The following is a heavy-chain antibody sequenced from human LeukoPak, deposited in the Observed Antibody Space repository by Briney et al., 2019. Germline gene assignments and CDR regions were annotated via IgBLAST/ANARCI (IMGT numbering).Heavy chain of an antibody. CDR2: IRYDGSDK. CDR1: GFTFSHYG. CDR3: ARVKGGTYPNGGPEEC. V-gene: IGHV3-30*02. J-gene: IGHJ4*02. D-gene: IGHD1-26*01. Sequence: PGGSLRLSCEASGFTFSHYGMHWVRQAPGKGLEWVAFIRYDGSDKYYADSVKGRFIISRDNSNNTLYLQMNSLRVEDTAVYYCARVKGGTYPNGGPEECWGQGTLVTVSS.